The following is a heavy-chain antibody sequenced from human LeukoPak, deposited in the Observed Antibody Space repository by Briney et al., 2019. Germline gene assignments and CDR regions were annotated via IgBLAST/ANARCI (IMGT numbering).Heavy chain of an antibody. V-gene: IGHV3-21*01. CDR1: GFTFSRYS. D-gene: IGHD3-3*01. CDR2: ITRSSSYI. J-gene: IGHJ5*02. CDR3: ARTYSVTIFGVDVNWFDP. Sequence: KTGGSLRLSCSASGFTFSRYSMNWVRQAPGKGLEWVSSITRSSSYIYYADSVKGRFTISRDNAENSLSLQMRSLRAEDTAVYYCARTYSVTIFGVDVNWFDPWGQGTLVTVSS.